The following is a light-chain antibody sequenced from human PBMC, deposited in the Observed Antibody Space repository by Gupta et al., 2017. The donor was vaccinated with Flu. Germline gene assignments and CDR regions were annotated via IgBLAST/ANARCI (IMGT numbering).Light chain of an antibody. J-gene: IGLJ1*01. CDR3: SSYAGRVAWV. CDR1: SNDVGGSNR. V-gene: IGLV2-11*01. Sequence: QSAPTQPRSVSGSPGQSVTISCTGTSNDVGGSNRVSCYEQRPGKAPKLILYDVTERPSGVPDRFSGSKSGNTASLTISGLQADDEADYYCSSYAGRVAWVFGTGTTVTVL. CDR2: DVT.